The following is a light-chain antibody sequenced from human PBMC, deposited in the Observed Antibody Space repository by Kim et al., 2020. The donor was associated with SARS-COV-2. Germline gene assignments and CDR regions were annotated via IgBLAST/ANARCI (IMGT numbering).Light chain of an antibody. J-gene: IGKJ3*01. CDR1: QVISRD. CDR2: AAS. CDR3: QQLHTYPLT. Sequence: ASVGDRVTITCRASQVISRDLAWYQQKPGNPPKLLIYAASTLQSGVPSRFSGSGSGTDFTLTITSLQPEDFATYSCQQLHTYPLTFGPGTKVDIK. V-gene: IGKV1-9*01.